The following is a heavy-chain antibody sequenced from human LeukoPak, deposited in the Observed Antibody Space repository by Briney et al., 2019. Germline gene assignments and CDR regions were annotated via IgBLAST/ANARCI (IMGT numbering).Heavy chain of an antibody. CDR3: ARLYGDYALDY. CDR2: IYPGESET. J-gene: IGHJ4*02. Sequence: GESLKISCKGSGYTFTSYWINWVRQLPGKGLERMGIIYPGESETRYSPSFQGQVTISADKSITTVYLQGSSLKASDTAMYYCARLYGDYALDYWGQGTLVTVSS. V-gene: IGHV5-51*01. CDR1: GYTFTSYW. D-gene: IGHD4-17*01.